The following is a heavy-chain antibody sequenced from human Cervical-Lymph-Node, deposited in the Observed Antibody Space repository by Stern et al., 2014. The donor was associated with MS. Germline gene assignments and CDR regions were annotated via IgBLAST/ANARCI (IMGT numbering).Heavy chain of an antibody. CDR1: GYTFTGYY. Sequence: QVQLVESGAEVKKPGASVKVSCKASGYTFTGYYMNWVRQAPGQGLEWMGRINPNSGATNYEQKFQGRVTMTRDTSTSTAYMEVGTLTSDDTAVYYCARTDRTYSASNLDLWGQGTLVTVSS. CDR2: INPNSGAT. J-gene: IGHJ5*02. V-gene: IGHV1-2*06. CDR3: ARTDRTYSASNLDL. D-gene: IGHD5-12*01.